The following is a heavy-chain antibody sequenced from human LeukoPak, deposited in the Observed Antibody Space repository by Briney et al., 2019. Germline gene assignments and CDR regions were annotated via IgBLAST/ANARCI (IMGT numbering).Heavy chain of an antibody. CDR3: VRELSLSGQLGAFDI. V-gene: IGHV4-59*01. J-gene: IGHJ3*02. CDR2: IYYTGST. Sequence: SETLSLTCTVSGGSISSYYWSWIRQSPGKGLEWIGYIYYTGSTNYNPSLKSRVTISVDTSKSQFSLNLSSVTAADTAVYYCVRELSLSGQLGAFDIWGQGTMVTVSS. CDR1: GGSISSYY. D-gene: IGHD6-6*01.